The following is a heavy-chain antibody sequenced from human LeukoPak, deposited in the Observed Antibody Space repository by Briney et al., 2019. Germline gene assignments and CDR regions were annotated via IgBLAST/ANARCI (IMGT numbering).Heavy chain of an antibody. CDR2: MNPNSGNT. V-gene: IGHV1-8*01. D-gene: IGHD7-27*01. CDR3: ARPVRIRKLGISPYWYFDL. J-gene: IGHJ2*01. Sequence: ASVKVSCTASGYTFTSYDINWVRQATGQGIEWMGWMNPNSGNTGYAQKRQGRVTMTRNTSISTAYMKLSSLRSEDTAVYYCARPVRIRKLGISPYWYFDLWGRGTLVTVSS. CDR1: GYTFTSYD.